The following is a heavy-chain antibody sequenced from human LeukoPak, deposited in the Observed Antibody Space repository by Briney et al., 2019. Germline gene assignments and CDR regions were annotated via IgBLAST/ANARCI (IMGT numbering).Heavy chain of an antibody. V-gene: IGHV3-30*04. J-gene: IGHJ4*02. CDR2: ISYDGSNE. D-gene: IGHD3-22*01. CDR3: ARDHSRSRLFDY. Sequence: GGSLRLSCAASGFTFSSYVMHWVRQAPGKGLEWVAIISYDGSNEYYADSVKGRFTISRDNSKNTLYLQMDSLRAEDTAVYYCARDHSRSRLFDYWGQGTLVTVSS. CDR1: GFTFSSYV.